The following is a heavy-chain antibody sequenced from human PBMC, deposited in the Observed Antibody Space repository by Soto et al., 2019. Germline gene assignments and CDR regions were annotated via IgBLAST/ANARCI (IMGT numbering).Heavy chain of an antibody. CDR3: ANSQKGYNWKHFDH. V-gene: IGHV4-39*01. D-gene: IGHD1-20*01. CDR1: GASISGSYYY. J-gene: IGHJ4*02. CDR2: VFYTGFT. Sequence: SETLSLTCAVSGASISGSYYYWAWLRQSPGKGPEWIGSVFYTGFTSYNPSLESRVSVSVDTSKSQFSLKLSAVTAADTAVYYCANSQKGYNWKHFDHWGQGALVTVSS.